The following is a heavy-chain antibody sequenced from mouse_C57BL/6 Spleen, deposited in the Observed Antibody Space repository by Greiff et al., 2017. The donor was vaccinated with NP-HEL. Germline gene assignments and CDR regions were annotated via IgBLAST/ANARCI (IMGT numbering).Heavy chain of an antibody. J-gene: IGHJ2*01. V-gene: IGHV5-4*01. Sequence: EVQVVESGGGLVKPGGSLKLSCAASGFTFSSYAMSWVRQTPEKRLEWVATISDGGSYTYYPDNVKGRFTISRDNAKNNLYLQMSHLKSEDTAMYYCARERTGTYYFDYWGQGTTLTVSS. CDR2: ISDGGSYT. CDR3: ARERTGTYYFDY. CDR1: GFTFSSYA. D-gene: IGHD4-1*01.